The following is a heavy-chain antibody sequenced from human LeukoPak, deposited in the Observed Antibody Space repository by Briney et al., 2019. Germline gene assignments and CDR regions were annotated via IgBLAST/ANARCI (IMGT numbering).Heavy chain of an antibody. Sequence: PGGSLRLSCEASRFSFSKYGMHWVRQAPGKGLEWVAFIRYDGTNKYYVDSVKGRFTISRDNSKNTLYLQMNSLRAEDTAVYYCAKDIYGNYGRGIDYWGQGTLVTVSS. D-gene: IGHD4-11*01. J-gene: IGHJ4*02. CDR1: RFSFSKYG. V-gene: IGHV3-30*02. CDR2: IRYDGTNK. CDR3: AKDIYGNYGRGIDY.